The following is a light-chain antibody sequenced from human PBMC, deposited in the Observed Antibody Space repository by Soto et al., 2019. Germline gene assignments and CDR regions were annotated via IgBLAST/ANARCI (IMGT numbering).Light chain of an antibody. CDR2: DAS. J-gene: IGKJ4*01. Sequence: EIVLTQSPATLSLSPGERATLSCRASQSISSYLGWYQQKPGQAPRLLIYDASNRATGIPARFSGSGSGTDFTLAISNLEPEDFAVYYCQHRSTWPLTFGGGTKVEIK. CDR1: QSISSY. V-gene: IGKV3-11*01. CDR3: QHRSTWPLT.